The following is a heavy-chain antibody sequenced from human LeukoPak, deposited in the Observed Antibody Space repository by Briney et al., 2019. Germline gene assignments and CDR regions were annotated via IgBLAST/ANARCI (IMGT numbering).Heavy chain of an antibody. D-gene: IGHD1-1*01. J-gene: IGHJ4*02. CDR3: AKDRRYHFDY. Sequence: GGSLRLSCAASGFTFSTYAMIWVRQAPGKGLEWVSAISGSGGSTYYADSVKGRFTISRDNSKNTLYLQLNSLRAEDTAVYYCAKDRRYHFDYWGQGTLVTVSS. CDR1: GFTFSTYA. CDR2: ISGSGGST. V-gene: IGHV3-23*01.